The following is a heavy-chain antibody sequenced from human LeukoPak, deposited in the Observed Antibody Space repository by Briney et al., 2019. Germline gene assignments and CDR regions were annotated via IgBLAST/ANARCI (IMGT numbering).Heavy chain of an antibody. Sequence: SETLSLSCTVSGGSISSSNYYWGWIRQPPGKGLEWIGSMYYSGNTDYNPSLKSRVTISVDTSKNQFSLKLSSVTAADTAVYYCARVGDSSSSQGNWFDPWGQGTLVTVSS. V-gene: IGHV4-39*01. CDR1: GGSISSSNYY. J-gene: IGHJ5*02. CDR2: MYYSGNT. D-gene: IGHD6-6*01. CDR3: ARVGDSSSSQGNWFDP.